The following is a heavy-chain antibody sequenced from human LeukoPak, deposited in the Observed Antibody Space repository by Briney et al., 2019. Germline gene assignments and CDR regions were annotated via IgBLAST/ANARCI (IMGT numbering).Heavy chain of an antibody. D-gene: IGHD3-22*01. CDR1: GFTFSTHW. CDR2: VDLGGRRI. V-gene: IGHV3-74*01. CDR3: ARGPGSSGGAYVGDY. Sequence: GGSLRLSCAASGFTFSTHWMHWVRQVPGRGPVWVSRVDLGGRRIIKTKKVKGRVSISRDNAKSTLYLQMNGLRAEDTAVYYCARGPGSSGGAYVGDYWGHGTLVTVSS. J-gene: IGHJ4*01.